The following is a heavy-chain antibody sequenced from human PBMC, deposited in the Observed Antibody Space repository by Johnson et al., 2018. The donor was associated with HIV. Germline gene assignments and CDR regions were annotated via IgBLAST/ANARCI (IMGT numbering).Heavy chain of an antibody. Sequence: VQLVESGGGLVQPGRSLRLSCAASGFTFDDYAMHWVRQAPGKGLEWVSGISWNSGSIGYVDSVKGRFTISRDNAKNSLYLQMNSLRAEDTAVYYCAKDRNWGWPVWAFDIWGQGTMVTVSS. CDR1: GFTFDDYA. D-gene: IGHD3-16*01. J-gene: IGHJ3*02. CDR2: ISWNSGSI. CDR3: AKDRNWGWPVWAFDI. V-gene: IGHV3-9*01.